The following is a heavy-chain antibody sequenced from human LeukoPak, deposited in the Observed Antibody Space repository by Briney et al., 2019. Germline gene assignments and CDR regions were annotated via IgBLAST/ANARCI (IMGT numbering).Heavy chain of an antibody. V-gene: IGHV3-23*01. CDR1: GFTFSSYA. J-gene: IGHJ4*02. D-gene: IGHD3-10*01. CDR3: ARGYGSGKLQPLDY. CDR2: ISGSGGST. Sequence: GGSLRLSCATSGFTFSSYAMSWVRQAPGKGLEWVSAISGSGGSTYYADSVKGRFTISRDNSKNTLYLQMNSLRAEDTAVYYCARGYGSGKLQPLDYWGQGTLVTVSS.